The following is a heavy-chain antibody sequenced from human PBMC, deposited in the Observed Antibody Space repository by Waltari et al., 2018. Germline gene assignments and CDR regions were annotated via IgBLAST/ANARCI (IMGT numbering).Heavy chain of an antibody. CDR1: GYTFTGYY. J-gene: IGHJ4*02. V-gene: IGHV1-2*06. Sequence: PGASVKVSCKASGYTFTGYYMHWVRQAPGQGLEWMGRINPNSGGTNYAQKFQGRVTMTRDTSISTAYMELSRLRSDDTAVYYCAREDGYNGRILDYWGQGTLVTVSS. D-gene: IGHD5-12*01. CDR3: AREDGYNGRILDY. CDR2: INPNSGGT.